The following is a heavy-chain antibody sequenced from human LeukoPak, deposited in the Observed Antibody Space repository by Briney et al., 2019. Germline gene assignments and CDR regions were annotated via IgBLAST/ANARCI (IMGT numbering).Heavy chain of an antibody. D-gene: IGHD4-17*01. Sequence: GGPLRLSCAASSFHFNNAWMIWVREAPGKGLEWVGRIKRRIEGDTTDYAAPVKGRFTISKDDSKYTLFLQMNSLKTEDTAVYYCTSDTVTTSDFGMDVWGQGTT. J-gene: IGHJ6*02. CDR3: TSDTVTTSDFGMDV. CDR2: IKRRIEGDTT. V-gene: IGHV3-15*01. CDR1: SFHFNNAW.